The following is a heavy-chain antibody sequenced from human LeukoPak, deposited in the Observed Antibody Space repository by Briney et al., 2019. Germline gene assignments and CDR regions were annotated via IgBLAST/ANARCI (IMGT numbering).Heavy chain of an antibody. V-gene: IGHV3-21*01. CDR3: ARNIEMATITPGY. CDR2: ISSSSSYI. J-gene: IGHJ4*02. Sequence: PGGSLRLSCAASGFTFSSYSMNWVRQAPGKGLEWVSSISSSSSYIYYADSVKGRFTISRDNAKNSLYLQMNSLRAEDTAMYYCARNIEMATITPGYWGQGTLVTVSS. D-gene: IGHD5-24*01. CDR1: GFTFSSYS.